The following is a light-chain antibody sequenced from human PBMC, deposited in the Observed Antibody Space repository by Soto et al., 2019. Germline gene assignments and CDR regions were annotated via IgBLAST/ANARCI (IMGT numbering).Light chain of an antibody. Sequence: QSALTQPASVSGSPGQSITISCTGTSSDVGGFNYVSWYQQRPGSAPKLIIYDVYSRPAEVPTRFSGSKSGNTASLTIAGLQAEDEADYHCSSYTSTNTLGIFGGGTKLTVL. CDR3: SSYTSTNTLGI. CDR1: SSDVGGFNY. CDR2: DVY. V-gene: IGLV2-14*03. J-gene: IGLJ2*01.